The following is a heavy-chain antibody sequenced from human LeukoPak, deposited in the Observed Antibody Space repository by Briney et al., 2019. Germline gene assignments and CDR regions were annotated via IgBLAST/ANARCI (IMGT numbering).Heavy chain of an antibody. CDR3: AMAGDYSYYYSIDV. D-gene: IGHD6-19*01. CDR2: SSGSCGRT. CDR1: GFTFSSYG. Sequence: PGGSLRLSCAASGFTFSSYGMSWVRQAPGKGLEWVSASSGSCGRTYYADSVKGRFTISRDNSKNTLYLQMNSLRAEDTDVYYCAMAGDYSYYYSIDVWGKREHGHHVL. V-gene: IGHV3-23*01. J-gene: IGHJ6*03.